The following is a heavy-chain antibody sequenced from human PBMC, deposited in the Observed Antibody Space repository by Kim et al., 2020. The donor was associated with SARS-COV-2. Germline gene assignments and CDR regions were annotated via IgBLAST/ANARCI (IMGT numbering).Heavy chain of an antibody. CDR3: ARISSSYSGMDV. D-gene: IGHD6-6*01. V-gene: IGHV3-13*01. Sequence: YYPGSVKGRFTISRENAKNSLYLQMNSLRAGDTAVYYCARISSSYSGMDVWGQGTTVTVSS. J-gene: IGHJ6*02.